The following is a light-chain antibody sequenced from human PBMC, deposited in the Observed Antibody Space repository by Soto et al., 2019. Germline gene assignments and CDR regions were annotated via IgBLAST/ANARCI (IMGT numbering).Light chain of an antibody. Sequence: EIVLTQSPATVSLSPGERATLSCRASQSVSSYLAWYQQRPGQAPRLLIYDASTRATGIPARFSGSGSGTDFTLTISSLEPEYFAVYYCQQRSNWTPPYTFGQGTKLEIK. CDR3: QQRSNWTPPYT. V-gene: IGKV3-11*01. CDR2: DAS. J-gene: IGKJ2*01. CDR1: QSVSSY.